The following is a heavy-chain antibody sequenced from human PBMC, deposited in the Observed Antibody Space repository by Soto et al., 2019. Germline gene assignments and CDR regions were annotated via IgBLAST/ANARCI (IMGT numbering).Heavy chain of an antibody. Sequence: LGESLKSSGNGSGYSFTSNWINWVRQVPGKGLEWMGRIDPSDSHSNYNPSFQGHVTVSADKSTSTAYLQWNSLKASDTATSYSAGRCRGGNCFSSCAMDVWDHVTKATVSS. CDR3: AGRCRGGNCFSSCAMDV. J-gene: IGHJ6*02. V-gene: IGHV5-10-1*01. D-gene: IGHD2-15*01. CDR1: GYSFTSNW. CDR2: IDPSDSHS.